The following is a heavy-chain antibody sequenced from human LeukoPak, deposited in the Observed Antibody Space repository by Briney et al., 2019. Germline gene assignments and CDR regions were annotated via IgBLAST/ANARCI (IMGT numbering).Heavy chain of an antibody. J-gene: IGHJ6*03. CDR2: ISFDGSNK. CDR1: GFTFSSYA. CDR3: ARDPYYYYYMDV. Sequence: GGSLRLSCAASGFTFSSYAMHWVRQAPGKGLEWVTIISFDGSNKYYADSVKGRFTISRDNSKNTLYLQMKSLRAEDTAVYYCARDPYYYYYMDVWGKGTTVTVSS. V-gene: IGHV3-30*04.